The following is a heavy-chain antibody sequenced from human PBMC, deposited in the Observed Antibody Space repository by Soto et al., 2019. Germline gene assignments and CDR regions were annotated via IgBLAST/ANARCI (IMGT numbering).Heavy chain of an antibody. J-gene: IGHJ4*02. Sequence: GGSLRLSCSSSGFTFSSYAMHWVRQAPGKGLEYVSAISSNGGSTYYADSVKGRFTISRDNSKNTLYLQMSSLRAEDTAVYYCVKLVGYCSGGSCYYYFDYWGQGTLVTVSS. V-gene: IGHV3-64D*08. CDR1: GFTFSSYA. D-gene: IGHD2-15*01. CDR2: ISSNGGST. CDR3: VKLVGYCSGGSCYYYFDY.